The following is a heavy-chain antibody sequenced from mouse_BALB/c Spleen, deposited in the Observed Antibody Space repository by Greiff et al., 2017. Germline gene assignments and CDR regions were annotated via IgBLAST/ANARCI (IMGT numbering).Heavy chain of an antibody. CDR2: ISSGGSYT. Sequence: EVKLMESGGGLVKPGGSLKLSCAASGFTFSSYAMSWVRQSPEKRLEWVAEISSGGSYTYYPDTVTGRFTISRDNAKNTLYLEMSSLRSEDTAMYDCEREKYGNEDYAMDYWGQGTAVTVAA. CDR1: GFTFSSYA. CDR3: EREKYGNEDYAMDY. D-gene: IGHD2-1*01. J-gene: IGHJ4*01. V-gene: IGHV5-9-4*01.